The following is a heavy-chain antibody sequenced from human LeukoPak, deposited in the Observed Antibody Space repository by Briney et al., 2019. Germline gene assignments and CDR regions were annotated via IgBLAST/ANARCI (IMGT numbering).Heavy chain of an antibody. V-gene: IGHV1-2*02. CDR1: GYTFTGYY. Sequence: GASVKVSCKASGYTFTGYYMYWVRQAPGQGLEWMGWINPNSGGTNYAQKFQGRVTMTRDTSISTAYMELRSLRSDDTAVYYCARRRKTIRGVITHYYYYYMDVWGKGTTVTISS. CDR2: INPNSGGT. D-gene: IGHD3-10*01. CDR3: ARRRKTIRGVITHYYYYYMDV. J-gene: IGHJ6*03.